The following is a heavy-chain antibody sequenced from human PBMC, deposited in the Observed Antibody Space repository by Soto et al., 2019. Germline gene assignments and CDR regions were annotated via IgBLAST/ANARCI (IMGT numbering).Heavy chain of an antibody. V-gene: IGHV5-51*01. D-gene: IGHD2-15*01. CDR2: VYPGDSDT. J-gene: IGHJ6*02. CDR1: GYSFTSYW. CDR3: ARTRAPGRYYYGMDV. Sequence: GESLKISCKGSGYSFTSYWIGWVRQMPGKGLEWMGIVYPGDSDTRYSPSFQGQVTISADKSISTAYLQWSSLKASDTAMYYCARTRAPGRYYYGMDVWGQGTTVTVSS.